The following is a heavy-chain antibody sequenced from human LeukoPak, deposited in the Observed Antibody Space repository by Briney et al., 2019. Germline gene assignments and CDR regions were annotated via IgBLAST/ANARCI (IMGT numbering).Heavy chain of an antibody. CDR1: GGTFSSYA. Sequence: ASVKVSCKASGGTFSSYAISWVRQAPGQGLEWMGGIIPIFGTANYAQKFQGRVTITTDESTSTAYMELSSLRSEDTAVYYCARAPPNWGSWGYFDYWGQGTLVTVSS. J-gene: IGHJ4*02. CDR2: IIPIFGTA. V-gene: IGHV1-69*05. CDR3: ARAPPNWGSWGYFDY. D-gene: IGHD7-27*01.